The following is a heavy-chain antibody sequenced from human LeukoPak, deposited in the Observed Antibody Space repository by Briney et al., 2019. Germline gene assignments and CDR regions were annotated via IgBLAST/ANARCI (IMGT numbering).Heavy chain of an antibody. Sequence: SETLSLTCTVSGGSISSHYWSWIRQPAGKGLEWIGRIYTSGSTNYDPSLQNRVTMSVDTSKNQFSLKLSSVTAADTAVYHCASTTYYYDSSGYYFLDYWGQGTLVTVSS. D-gene: IGHD3-22*01. CDR3: ASTTYYYDSSGYYFLDY. V-gene: IGHV4-4*07. CDR1: GGSISSHY. CDR2: IYTSGST. J-gene: IGHJ4*02.